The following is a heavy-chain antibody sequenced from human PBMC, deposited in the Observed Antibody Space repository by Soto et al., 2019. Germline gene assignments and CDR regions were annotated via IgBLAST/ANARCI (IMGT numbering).Heavy chain of an antibody. CDR3: AKDSNKYSSSLRGRYFDY. V-gene: IGHV3-23*01. D-gene: IGHD4-4*01. Sequence: EVLLLESGGGLVQRGGSLRLSCAASGFPFSSYVMSWVRQAPGKGLEWVSGISGGGSNTFYADSVKGRFTISRDNSKNTLLLQMNSLGAEDTAVYYCAKDSNKYSSSLRGRYFDYWGQGIGVTVSS. J-gene: IGHJ4*02. CDR2: ISGGGSNT. CDR1: GFPFSSYV.